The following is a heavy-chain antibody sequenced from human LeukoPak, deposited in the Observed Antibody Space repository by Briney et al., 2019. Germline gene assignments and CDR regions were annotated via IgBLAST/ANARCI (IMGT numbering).Heavy chain of an antibody. Sequence: GVSLRLSCAASGFIFSRYGMHWVRQAPGKGLEWVAVISFDGKVQYYADSVKGRFTISRDNSKNTLYLQMNSLRAEDTAVNYCSKEVEMVAATGNDYWGQGTLVTVSS. D-gene: IGHD2-15*01. J-gene: IGHJ4*02. CDR2: ISFDGKVQ. V-gene: IGHV3-30*18. CDR3: SKEVEMVAATGNDY. CDR1: GFIFSRYG.